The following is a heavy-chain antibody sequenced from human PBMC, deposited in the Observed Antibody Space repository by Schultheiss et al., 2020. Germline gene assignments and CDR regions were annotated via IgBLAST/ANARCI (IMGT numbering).Heavy chain of an antibody. CDR2: ISDRGDTT. J-gene: IGHJ6*02. CDR1: GFTFKNFA. D-gene: IGHD1-26*01. CDR3: AKVGIVGATFYYYGMDV. V-gene: IGHV3-23*01. Sequence: GGSLRLSCVASGFTFKNFAMTWVRQAPGKGLEWVSSISDRGDTTYYADSVKGRFTISRDNSKNTLYVEMNYLRAEDTAVYYCAKVGIVGATFYYYGMDVWGQGTTVTVSS.